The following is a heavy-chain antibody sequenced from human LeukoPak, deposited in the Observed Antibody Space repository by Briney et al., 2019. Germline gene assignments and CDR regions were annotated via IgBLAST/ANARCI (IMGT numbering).Heavy chain of an antibody. J-gene: IGHJ6*03. CDR2: IYYSGST. V-gene: IGHV4-39*01. CDR3: ARRPRSYYYMDV. Sequence: SESLSLTCTVSGGSISSSSYYWGWIRQPPGKGLEWIGSIYYSGSTYYNPSLKSRVTISVDTSKNQFSLKLSSVTAADTAVYYCARRPRSYYYMDVWGKGTTVTVSS. CDR1: GGSISSSSYY.